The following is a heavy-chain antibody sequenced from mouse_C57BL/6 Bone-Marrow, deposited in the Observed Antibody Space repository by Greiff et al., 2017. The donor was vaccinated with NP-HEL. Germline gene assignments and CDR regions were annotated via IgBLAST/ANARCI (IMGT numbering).Heavy chain of an antibody. CDR1: GFSLTSYG. V-gene: IGHV2-6-1*01. CDR2: IWSDGST. CDR3: ARHYYGSSRYYYAMDY. D-gene: IGHD1-1*01. J-gene: IGHJ4*01. Sequence: VQLQQSGPGLVAPSQSLSITCTVSGFSLTSYGVHWVRQPPGKGLEWLVVIWSDGSTTYNSALKSRLSISKDNSKSQVFLKMNSLQTDDTAMYYCARHYYGSSRYYYAMDYWGQGTSVTVSS.